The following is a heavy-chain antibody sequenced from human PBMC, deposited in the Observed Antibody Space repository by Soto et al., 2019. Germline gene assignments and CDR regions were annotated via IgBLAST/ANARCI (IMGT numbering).Heavy chain of an antibody. CDR2: IYYSGST. Sequence: SETLSLTCTVSGGSISSYYWSWIRQPPGKGLEWIGYIYYSGSTNYNPSLKSRVTISVDTSKNQFSLKLSSVTAADTAVYYCARKIHYDFWSGYYYNWFDPWGQGTLVTVSS. CDR1: GGSISSYY. D-gene: IGHD3-3*01. J-gene: IGHJ5*02. CDR3: ARKIHYDFWSGYYYNWFDP. V-gene: IGHV4-59*12.